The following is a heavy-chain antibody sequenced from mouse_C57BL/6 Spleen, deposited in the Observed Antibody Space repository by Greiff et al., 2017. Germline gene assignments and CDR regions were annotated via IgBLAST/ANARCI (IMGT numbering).Heavy chain of an antibody. Sequence: QVQLQQPGAELVRPGSSVKLSCKASGYTFTSYWMHWVKQRPIQGLEWIGNIDPSDSETHYNQKFKDKATLTVDKSSSTAYMQLSSLTSEDSAVYYCAGYYGSSDWYFDVWGTGTTVTVSS. V-gene: IGHV1-52*01. CDR3: AGYYGSSDWYFDV. CDR1: GYTFTSYW. CDR2: IDPSDSET. J-gene: IGHJ1*03. D-gene: IGHD1-1*01.